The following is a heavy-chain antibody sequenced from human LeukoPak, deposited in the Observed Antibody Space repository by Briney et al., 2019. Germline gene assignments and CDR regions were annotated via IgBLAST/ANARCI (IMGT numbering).Heavy chain of an antibody. CDR1: GFTFRSYE. V-gene: IGHV3-48*03. CDR3: ARDRGQGFDY. J-gene: IGHJ4*02. Sequence: PGGSLRLSCGASGFTFRSYEMNWVRRAPGKGLEWVSYIDSSGSTIYYADSVKGRFTISRDNAKNSLYLQMNSLRAEDTAVYYCARDRGQGFDYWGQGTLVTVSS. D-gene: IGHD3-10*01. CDR2: IDSSGSTI.